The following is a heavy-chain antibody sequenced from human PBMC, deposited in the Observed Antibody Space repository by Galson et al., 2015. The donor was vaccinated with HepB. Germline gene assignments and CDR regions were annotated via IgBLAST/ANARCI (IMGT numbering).Heavy chain of an antibody. CDR1: GFTFDDYT. J-gene: IGHJ4*02. CDR3: AKDKGGFGELALFDY. CDR2: ISWDGGST. V-gene: IGHV3-43*01. D-gene: IGHD3-10*01. Sequence: SLRLSCAASGFTFDDYTMHWVRQAPGKGLEWVSLISWDGGSTYYADSVKGRFTISRDNSKNSLYLQMNSLRTEDTALYYCAKDKGGFGELALFDYWGQGTLVTVSS.